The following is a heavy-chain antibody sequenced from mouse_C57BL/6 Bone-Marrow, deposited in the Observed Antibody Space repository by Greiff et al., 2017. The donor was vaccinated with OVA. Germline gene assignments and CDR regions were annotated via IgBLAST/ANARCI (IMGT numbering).Heavy chain of an antibody. Sequence: VKLQQSGPGLVQPSQSLSITCTVSGFSLTSYGVHWVRQSPGKGLEWLGVIWSGGSTDSNAAFISRLSISKDNSKSQVFFKMNSLQANDTAICYCARNDGPYDYEFAYWGQGTLVTVSA. V-gene: IGHV2-2*02. D-gene: IGHD2-4*01. CDR1: GFSLTSYG. J-gene: IGHJ3*01. CDR3: ARNDGPYDYEFAY. CDR2: IWSGGST.